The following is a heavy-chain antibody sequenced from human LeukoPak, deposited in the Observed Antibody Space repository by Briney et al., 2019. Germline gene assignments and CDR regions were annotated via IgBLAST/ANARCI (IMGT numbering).Heavy chain of an antibody. V-gene: IGHV3-30-3*01. CDR2: ISYDGSNK. J-gene: IGHJ6*02. Sequence: PGGSLRLSCAASGFTFSSYAMHWVRQAPGKGLEWVAVISYDGSNKYYADSVKGRFTISRDNSKNTLYLQMNSLRAEDTAVYYCTTVAGDYYYYGMDVWGQGTTVTVSS. D-gene: IGHD6-19*01. CDR3: TTVAGDYYYYGMDV. CDR1: GFTFSSYA.